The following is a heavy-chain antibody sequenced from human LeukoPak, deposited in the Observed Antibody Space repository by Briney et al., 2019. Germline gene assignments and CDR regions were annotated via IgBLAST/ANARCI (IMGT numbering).Heavy chain of an antibody. V-gene: IGHV4-4*07. CDR2: IYTSGGT. D-gene: IGHD1-7*01. CDR3: ARDNWNYFPHYYYGMDV. Sequence: SETLPLTCTVSGGSISSYYWSWIRQPAGKGLEWIGRIYTSGGTNYNPSLKSRVTMSVDTSKNQFSLKLSSVTAADTAVYYCARDNWNYFPHYYYGMDVWGQGTTVTVSS. CDR1: GGSISSYY. J-gene: IGHJ6*02.